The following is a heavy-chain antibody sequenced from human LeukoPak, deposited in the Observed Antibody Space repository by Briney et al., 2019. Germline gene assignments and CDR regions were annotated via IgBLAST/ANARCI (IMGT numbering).Heavy chain of an antibody. CDR3: AVEQQLRTTEAFDI. Sequence: GGSLRLSCAASGFTFSSYSMNWVRQAPGKGLEWVSSISSSSSYIYYADSVKGRFTISRDNAKNSLYLQMNSLRAEDTAVYYCAVEQQLRTTEAFDIWGQGTMVTVSS. J-gene: IGHJ3*02. V-gene: IGHV3-21*01. CDR1: GFTFSSYS. D-gene: IGHD6-13*01. CDR2: ISSSSSYI.